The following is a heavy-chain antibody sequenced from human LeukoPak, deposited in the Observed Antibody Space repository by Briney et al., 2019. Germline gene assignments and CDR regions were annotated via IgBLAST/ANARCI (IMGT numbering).Heavy chain of an antibody. D-gene: IGHD3-22*01. V-gene: IGHV3-7*01. J-gene: IGHJ4*02. Sequence: GGSLRLSCAAPGFTFSSFRMSWVRQAPGKGLEWVASIKEDGSEKYYVDSVRGRFTISRDNAKNSLYLQMKSLRAEDTAEFYCSRGGYRKFDYWGQGTLVTVSS. CDR2: IKEDGSEK. CDR1: GFTFSSFR. CDR3: SRGGYRKFDY.